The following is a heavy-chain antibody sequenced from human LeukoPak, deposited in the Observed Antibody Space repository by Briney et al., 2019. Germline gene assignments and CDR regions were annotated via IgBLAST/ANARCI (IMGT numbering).Heavy chain of an antibody. J-gene: IGHJ4*02. V-gene: IGHV1-2*02. CDR3: ARKGTKQAGDY. CDR1: GYTFTGYY. CDR2: INPNSGGT. Sequence: ASVKVSCRASGYTFTGYYMHWVRQAPGQGLEWMGWINPNSGGTNYAQKFQGRVTLTTDTSTSTAYMELRSLRSDDTAVYYCARKGTKQAGDYWGQGTLVTVSS. D-gene: IGHD1/OR15-1a*01.